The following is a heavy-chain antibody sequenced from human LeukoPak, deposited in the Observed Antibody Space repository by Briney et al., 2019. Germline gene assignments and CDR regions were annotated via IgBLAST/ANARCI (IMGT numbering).Heavy chain of an antibody. D-gene: IGHD3-10*01. CDR1: GVSISSSSYY. CDR3: ARHYITMVRGVMYYFDY. Sequence: SETLSLTCTVSGVSISSSSYYWGWIRQPPGKGLEWIGSIYYSGSTYYNPSLKSRVTISVDTSKNQFSLKLSSVTAADTAVYYCARHYITMVRGVMYYFDYWGQGTLATVS. CDR2: IYYSGST. V-gene: IGHV4-39*01. J-gene: IGHJ4*02.